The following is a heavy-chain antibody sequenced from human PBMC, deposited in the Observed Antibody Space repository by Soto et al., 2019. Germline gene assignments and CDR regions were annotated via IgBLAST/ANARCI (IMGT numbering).Heavy chain of an antibody. CDR3: VRGRLRYCSTTTCYAFQH. CDR2: MNPDSANT. Sequence: ASVKVSCKASGYTFTNYDINWVRQATGQGLEWMGWMNPDSANTGYAQKFQGRVTMTRDTSISTAYMELNSLRSEDTAVYYCVRGRLRYCSTTTCYAFQHWG. CDR1: GYTFTNYD. J-gene: IGHJ1*01. V-gene: IGHV1-8*01. D-gene: IGHD2-2*01.